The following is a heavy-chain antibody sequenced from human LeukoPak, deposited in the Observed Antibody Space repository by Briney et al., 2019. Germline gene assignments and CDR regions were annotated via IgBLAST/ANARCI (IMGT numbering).Heavy chain of an antibody. Sequence: GGSLRLSCAASGFTFSGSVMHWVRQASGKGLEWVGHIRSKADGYATAYAASVKGRFTISRDDSKNTAYLQMNSLKAEDTAVYYCSATSVVPPDYWGQGTLVTASS. D-gene: IGHD4-23*01. J-gene: IGHJ4*02. V-gene: IGHV3-73*01. CDR1: GFTFSGSV. CDR3: SATSVVPPDY. CDR2: IRSKADGYAT.